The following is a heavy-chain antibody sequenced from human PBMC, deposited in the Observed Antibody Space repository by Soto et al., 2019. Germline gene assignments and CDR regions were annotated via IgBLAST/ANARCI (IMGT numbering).Heavy chain of an antibody. CDR1: GVTLSSYG. D-gene: IGHD6-13*01. V-gene: IGHV3-33*01. CDR3: ARDRGAAAGTRYYYGMDV. Sequence: RHSRAAGGVTLSSYGMHWVRQAPGKGLEWVAVIWYDGTNKYYADSVKGRFTISRDNSKNTLYLQMNSLRAEDTAVYYCARDRGAAAGTRYYYGMDVWGQGTTVTV. J-gene: IGHJ6*02. CDR2: IWYDGTNK.